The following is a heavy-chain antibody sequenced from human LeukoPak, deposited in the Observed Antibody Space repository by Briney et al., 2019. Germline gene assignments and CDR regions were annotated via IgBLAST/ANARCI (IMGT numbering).Heavy chain of an antibody. D-gene: IGHD7-27*01. V-gene: IGHV4-61*01. Sequence: PSETLSLTCAVSGGSISSSNWWSWIRQPPGKGLEWIGYIYYSGGTNYNPSLKSRVTISVDTSKNQFSLKLSSVTAADTAVYYCASETGDGAFDIWGQGTMVTVSS. CDR3: ASETGDGAFDI. CDR2: IYYSGGT. CDR1: GGSISSSNW. J-gene: IGHJ3*02.